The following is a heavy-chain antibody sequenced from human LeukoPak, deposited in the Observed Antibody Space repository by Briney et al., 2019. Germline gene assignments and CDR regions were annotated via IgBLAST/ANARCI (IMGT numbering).Heavy chain of an antibody. V-gene: IGHV3-74*01. CDR1: GFTFSTYW. J-gene: IGHJ4*02. CDR2: INSDGSST. Sequence: GGSLRLSCAASGFTFSTYWMHCVRQAPGKGLVLVSRINSDGSSTSYADSVKGRFTISRDNAKNTLYLQMNSLRGEDTAVYYCARDRYDSSHYYHYWGQGTLVTVSA. D-gene: IGHD3-22*01. CDR3: ARDRYDSSHYYHY.